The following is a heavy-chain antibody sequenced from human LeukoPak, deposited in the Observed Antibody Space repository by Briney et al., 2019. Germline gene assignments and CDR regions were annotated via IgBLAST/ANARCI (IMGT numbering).Heavy chain of an antibody. D-gene: IGHD6-13*01. CDR3: AIGPRGSSWFYY. V-gene: IGHV1-2*06. J-gene: IGHJ4*02. Sequence: ASVKVSCKASGYTFTGYYMHWVRQAPGQGLEWMGRINPNSGGTSYAQKFQGRVTMTRDTSISTAYMELSRLRSDDTAVYYCAIGPRGSSWFYYWGQGTLVTVSS. CDR2: INPNSGGT. CDR1: GYTFTGYY.